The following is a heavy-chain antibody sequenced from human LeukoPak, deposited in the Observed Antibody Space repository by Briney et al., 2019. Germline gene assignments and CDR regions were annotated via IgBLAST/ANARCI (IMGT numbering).Heavy chain of an antibody. Sequence: SETLSLTCPVSSGSISSGVYYWSWIRQHPGKGLEWIGYIYYSGSTYYNPSLKSRVTISVDTSKNQFSLKLSSVTAADTAVYYCARGVRWLQLSYFDYWGQGALVTVSS. CDR2: IYYSGST. CDR1: SGSISSGVYY. D-gene: IGHD5-24*01. J-gene: IGHJ4*02. CDR3: ARGVRWLQLSYFDY. V-gene: IGHV4-31*03.